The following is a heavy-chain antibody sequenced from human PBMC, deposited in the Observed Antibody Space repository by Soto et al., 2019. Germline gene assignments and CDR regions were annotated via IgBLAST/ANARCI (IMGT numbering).Heavy chain of an antibody. CDR3: TGPLTGIPIVGCLAGPGMDV. CDR1: GFTFSGSA. D-gene: IGHD3-10*01. CDR2: IRSKGNNYAT. Sequence: EVQLVESGGGLVQPGGSLKLSCAASGFTFSGSAMHWVRQASGKGLEWVGRIRSKGNNYATAYAASVKGRFTISRANSKNTAYLEMNSLKTEVTAVYYCTGPLTGIPIVGCLAGPGMDVWGQGTTVTVSS. V-gene: IGHV3-73*02. J-gene: IGHJ6*02.